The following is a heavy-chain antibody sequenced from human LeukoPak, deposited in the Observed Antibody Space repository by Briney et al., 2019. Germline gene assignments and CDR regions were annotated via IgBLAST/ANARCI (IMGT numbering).Heavy chain of an antibody. J-gene: IGHJ4*02. Sequence: GGSLRLSCAASGFTFSSYAMSWVRQAPGKGLEWVSAISGSGGSTYYADSVKGRFTISRDNSKNTLNLQMNSLRVEGTAVYYCAKGASGSYHTPYDYWGQGSLVTVSS. CDR1: GFTFSSYA. CDR3: AKGASGSYHTPYDY. CDR2: ISGSGGST. V-gene: IGHV3-23*01. D-gene: IGHD1-26*01.